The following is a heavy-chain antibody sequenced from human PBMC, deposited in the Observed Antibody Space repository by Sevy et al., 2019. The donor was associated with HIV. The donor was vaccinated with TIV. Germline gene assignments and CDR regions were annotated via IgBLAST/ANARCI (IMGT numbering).Heavy chain of an antibody. CDR1: GFTFSSYA. D-gene: IGHD6-13*01. CDR2: ISGSGGST. CDR3: AKAYSSSWYFDY. V-gene: IGHV3-23*01. Sequence: GGSLRLSCAASGFTFSSYAMSWVRQAPGKGLEWVSAISGSGGSTYYADSVKDRFTISRDNSKNTLYLQMNSLRAEDTAVYYCAKAYSSSWYFDYWGQGTLVTVSS. J-gene: IGHJ4*02.